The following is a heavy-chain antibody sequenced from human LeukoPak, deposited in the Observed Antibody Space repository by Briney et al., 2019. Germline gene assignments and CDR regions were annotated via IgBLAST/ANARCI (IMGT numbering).Heavy chain of an antibody. D-gene: IGHD3-10*01. V-gene: IGHV3-30*02. Sequence: GGSLRLSCAASRFTFSTYGMHWVRQAPGKGLEWVAYIQYDGSNQQYADSVKGRFTISRDNSKNTLYLQMNSLRAEDTAVYYCAKDGTYYYGSGSYYNPNYYFDYWGQGTLVTVSS. J-gene: IGHJ4*02. CDR3: AKDGTYYYGSGSYYNPNYYFDY. CDR1: RFTFSTYG. CDR2: IQYDGSNQ.